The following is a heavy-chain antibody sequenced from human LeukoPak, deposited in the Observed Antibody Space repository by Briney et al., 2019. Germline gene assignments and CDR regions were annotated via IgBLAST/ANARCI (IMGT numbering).Heavy chain of an antibody. V-gene: IGHV3-9*01. CDR3: AKDMGNTVRGVIPY. J-gene: IGHJ4*02. D-gene: IGHD3-10*01. Sequence: GGSLRLSCAASGFTFDDYAMHWVRQAPGKGLEWVSGISWNSGSIGYADSVKGRFTISRDNAKNSLYLQMNSLRAEDTALYYCAKDMGNTVRGVIPYWGQGTLVTVSS. CDR1: GFTFDDYA. CDR2: ISWNSGSI.